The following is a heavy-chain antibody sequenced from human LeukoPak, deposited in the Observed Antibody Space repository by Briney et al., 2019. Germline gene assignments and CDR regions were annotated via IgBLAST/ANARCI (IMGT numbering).Heavy chain of an antibody. CDR2: IYYSGST. V-gene: IGHV4-39*07. J-gene: IGHJ4*02. Sequence: SETLSLTCTVSGGSISSSSYYWGWIRQPPGKGLEWIGSIYYSGSTYYNPSLKSRVTISVDTSENQFSLKLSSVTAADTAVYYCARDHDGTMDYWGQGTLVTVSS. CDR3: ARDHDGTMDY. CDR1: GGSISSSSYY. D-gene: IGHD3-10*01.